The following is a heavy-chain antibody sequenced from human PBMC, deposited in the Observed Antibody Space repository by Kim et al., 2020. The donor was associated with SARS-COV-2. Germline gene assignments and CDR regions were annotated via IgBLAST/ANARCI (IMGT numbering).Heavy chain of an antibody. V-gene: IGHV1-24*01. Sequence: ASVKVSCKVSGYTLTELSMHWVRQAPGKGLEWMGGFDPEDGETIYAQKFQGRVTMTEDTSTDTAYMELSSLRSEDTAVYYCATPSGYCSGGSCYEYYYYGMDVWGQGTTVTVSS. J-gene: IGHJ6*02. CDR2: FDPEDGET. D-gene: IGHD2-15*01. CDR1: GYTLTELS. CDR3: ATPSGYCSGGSCYEYYYYGMDV.